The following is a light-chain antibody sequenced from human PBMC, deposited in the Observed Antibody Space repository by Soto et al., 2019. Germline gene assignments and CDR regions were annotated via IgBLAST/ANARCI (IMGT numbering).Light chain of an antibody. J-gene: IGKJ4*01. CDR1: QSVRSSY. CDR3: QQYGNSPT. V-gene: IGKV3-20*01. Sequence: EIVLAQSPGTLSLSPGERATLSCRASQSVRSSYLAWYQQKPGQAPRLLIYGASSRATGIPDRFSGSGSGTDFTLTISRLEPEGLAVYYCQQYGNSPTFGGGTKVEIK. CDR2: GAS.